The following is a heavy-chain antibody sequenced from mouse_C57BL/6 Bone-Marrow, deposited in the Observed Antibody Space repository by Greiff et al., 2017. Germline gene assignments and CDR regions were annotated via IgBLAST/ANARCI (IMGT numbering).Heavy chain of an antibody. V-gene: IGHV10-3*01. D-gene: IGHD3-2*02. CDR3: VKGQLRLQDYAMDY. CDR2: IRSKSSNYAT. J-gene: IGHJ4*01. CDR1: GFTFNTYA. Sequence: EVMLVESGGGLVQPKGSLKLSCAASGFTFNTYAMHWVRQAPGKGLEWVARIRSKSSNYATYYADSVKDRFTISRDDSQSMLYLQMNNLKTEDTAMYYCVKGQLRLQDYAMDYWGQGTSVTVSS.